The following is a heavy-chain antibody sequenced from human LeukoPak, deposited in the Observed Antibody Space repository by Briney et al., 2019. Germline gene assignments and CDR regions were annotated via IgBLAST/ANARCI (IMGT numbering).Heavy chain of an antibody. CDR3: APRTGYSSSWVDY. CDR2: ISGSGGST. Sequence: GGSLRLSCAASGFTFSSYAMSWVRQAPGKELEWVSAISGSGGSTYYADSVKGRFTISRDNSKNTLYLQMNSLRAEDTAVYYCAPRTGYSSSWVDYWGQGTLVTVSS. V-gene: IGHV3-23*01. D-gene: IGHD6-13*01. CDR1: GFTFSSYA. J-gene: IGHJ4*02.